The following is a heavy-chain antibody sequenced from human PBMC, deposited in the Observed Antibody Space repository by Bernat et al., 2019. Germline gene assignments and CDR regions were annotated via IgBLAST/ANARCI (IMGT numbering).Heavy chain of an antibody. CDR1: GYTFTSYA. J-gene: IGHJ4*02. CDR2: INAGNGNT. V-gene: IGHV1-3*05. CDR3: ARDGPRYSPLKTNDY. D-gene: IGHD1-14*01. Sequence: QVQLVQSGAEEKKPGASVKVSCKASGYTFTSYAMHWVRQAPGQRLEWMGWINAGNGNTKYSQKFQGRVTITRDTSASTAYMELRSLRSDDTAVYYCARDGPRYSPLKTNDYWGQGTLVTVSS.